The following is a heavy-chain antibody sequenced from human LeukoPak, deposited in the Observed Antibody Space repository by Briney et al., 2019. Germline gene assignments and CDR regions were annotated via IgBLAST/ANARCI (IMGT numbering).Heavy chain of an antibody. V-gene: IGHV4-59*01. D-gene: IGHD5-12*01. Sequence: PSETLSLTCTVSGCSISKYYWSWIRQPPGKGLEWIGYIYYSGSTNYNPSLKSRVTISVDTSKNQFSLKLSSVTAADTAVYYCARGGGYDDAFDIWGQGTMVTVSS. CDR3: ARGGGYDDAFDI. CDR1: GCSISKYY. J-gene: IGHJ3*02. CDR2: IYYSGST.